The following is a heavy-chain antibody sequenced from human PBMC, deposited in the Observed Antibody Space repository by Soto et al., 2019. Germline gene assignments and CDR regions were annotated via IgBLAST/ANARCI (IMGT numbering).Heavy chain of an antibody. V-gene: IGHV4-34*01. Sequence: SETLSLTCSLYSGSLSGFYWSWIRQPPGKRLEWIGEISQSGSTNYNPSLRSRVSISVDSSKNQFSLELTSVTAADTAVYYCTRAPKVSGSAQTRPDFWGQGALVTVSS. CDR3: TRAPKVSGSAQTRPDF. J-gene: IGHJ4*02. CDR1: SGSLSGFY. D-gene: IGHD6-6*01. CDR2: ISQSGST.